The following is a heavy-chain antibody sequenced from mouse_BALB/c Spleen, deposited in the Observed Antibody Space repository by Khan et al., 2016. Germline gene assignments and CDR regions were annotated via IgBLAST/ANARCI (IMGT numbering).Heavy chain of an antibody. CDR3: DRYYYGSSYGFAY. V-gene: IGHV9-2-1*01. J-gene: IGHJ3*01. CDR2: INTETGEP. Sequence: QIQLVQSGPELKKPGETVKISCKASGYTFTDYSMHWVKQAPGKGLEWMGWINTETGEPTYADDFKGRFAFSLETSASTAYLQINNLKNEDTATYFCDRYYYGSSYGFAYWGQGPLVTVSA. D-gene: IGHD1-1*01. CDR1: GYTFTDYS.